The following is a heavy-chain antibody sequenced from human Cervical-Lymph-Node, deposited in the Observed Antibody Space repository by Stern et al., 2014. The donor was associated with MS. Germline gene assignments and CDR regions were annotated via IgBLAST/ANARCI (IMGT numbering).Heavy chain of an antibody. CDR3: ARGCGSYLMCFDF. J-gene: IGHJ4*02. V-gene: IGHV3-53*01. D-gene: IGHD1-26*01. CDR2: IHSGGTT. Sequence: EVQLLESGGDLIQPGGSLRLSCAASGFTVGNNYMSWVRQAPGKGLEWVSVIHSGGTTYYADSVKGRFTISRDNSKNTVYLQMNSLRVEDTAFYYYARGCGSYLMCFDFWGQGTLVTVS. CDR1: GFTVGNNY.